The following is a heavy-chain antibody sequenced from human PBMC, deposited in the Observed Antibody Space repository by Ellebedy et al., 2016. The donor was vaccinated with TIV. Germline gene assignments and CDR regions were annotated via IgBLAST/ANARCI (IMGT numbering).Heavy chain of an antibody. Sequence: GESLKISCAASGFTFSTYAMNWVRQVPGKGLEWVSGITGGGESTYSADSVKGRFTISRDNSKNMLYLQMTSLRAEDTALYYCTKDRSYVVQSIFDFWGQGTLVTVSS. V-gene: IGHV3-23*01. CDR1: GFTFSTYA. CDR3: TKDRSYVVQSIFDF. CDR2: ITGGGEST. D-gene: IGHD2-15*01. J-gene: IGHJ4*02.